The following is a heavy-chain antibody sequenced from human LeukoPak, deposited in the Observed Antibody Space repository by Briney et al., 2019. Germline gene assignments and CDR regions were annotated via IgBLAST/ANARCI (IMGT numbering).Heavy chain of an antibody. Sequence: GGSLRLSCAASGFTFSNYGMHWVRQAPGQGLEWVAFIRYDGSSKYYADSVKGRFTISRDNAKNSLYLQMNSLRAEDTAVYYCAKDPDDSSGWYYYFDYWGQGTLVTVSS. V-gene: IGHV3-30*02. CDR3: AKDPDDSSGWYYYFDY. CDR1: GFTFSNYG. CDR2: IRYDGSSK. J-gene: IGHJ4*02. D-gene: IGHD6-19*01.